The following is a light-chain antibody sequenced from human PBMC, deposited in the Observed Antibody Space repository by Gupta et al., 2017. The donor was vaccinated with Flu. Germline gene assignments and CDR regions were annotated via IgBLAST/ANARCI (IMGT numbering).Light chain of an antibody. CDR1: QSVGSY. Sequence: EIVLTHSQATLSLSPGERATLSCRASQSVGSYLAWYQHKPGQAPRLLIYGASNRATGIPTRFSGSGSGTDFTLTINRLQPEDFAVYYCHQPERTFGQGTKVEVK. CDR2: GAS. CDR3: HQPERT. J-gene: IGKJ1*01. V-gene: IGKV3-11*01.